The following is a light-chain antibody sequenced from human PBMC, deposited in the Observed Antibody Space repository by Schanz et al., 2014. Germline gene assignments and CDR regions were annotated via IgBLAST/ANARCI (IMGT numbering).Light chain of an antibody. Sequence: VMTQSPATLSVSPGESATLSCRASQSVSSNLAWFQQKPGQAPRLLIYRAFSRAPGISARFSGSGSGTDFTLTISGLQSEDFAMYYCQQYNEWPRTFGQGTRVEIK. J-gene: IGKJ1*01. CDR2: RAF. CDR3: QQYNEWPRT. V-gene: IGKV3-15*01. CDR1: QSVSSN.